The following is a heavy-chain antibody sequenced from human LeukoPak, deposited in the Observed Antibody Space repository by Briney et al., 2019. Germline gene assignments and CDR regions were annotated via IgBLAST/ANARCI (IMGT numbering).Heavy chain of an antibody. D-gene: IGHD6-13*01. CDR3: ARGAGSSSWYYYYYMDV. V-gene: IGHV4-59*01. CDR2: IYFSGST. Sequence: PSETLSLTCTLSGGSISSYYWSWIRQPPGKGLEWIGYIYFSGSTNYNPSLKSRVTIPVDTSKNQFSLKLSSVTAADTAVYYCARGAGSSSWYYYYYMDVWGKGTTVTVSS. CDR1: GGSISSYY. J-gene: IGHJ6*03.